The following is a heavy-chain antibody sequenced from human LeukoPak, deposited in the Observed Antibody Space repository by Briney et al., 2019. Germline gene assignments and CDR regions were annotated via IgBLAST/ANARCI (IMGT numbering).Heavy chain of an antibody. CDR2: ISSSSSYI. D-gene: IGHD3-3*01. CDR3: ARATFWSGYPIDY. J-gene: IGHJ4*02. V-gene: IGHV3-21*01. CDR1: GFTFSSYG. Sequence: GGSLRLSCAASGFTFSSYGMHRVRQAPGKGLEWVSSISSSSSYIYYADSVRGRFTISRDNAKNSLYLQMNSLRAEDTAVYYCARATFWSGYPIDYWGQGTLVTVSS.